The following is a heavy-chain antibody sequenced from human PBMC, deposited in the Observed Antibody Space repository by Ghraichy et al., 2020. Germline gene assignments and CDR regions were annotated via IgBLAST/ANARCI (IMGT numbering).Heavy chain of an antibody. J-gene: IGHJ4*02. D-gene: IGHD1-1*01. CDR1: GFTFSSYG. Sequence: AESLRLSCAASGFTFSSYGMHWVRQAPGKGLEWVAFIRYDGSNKYYADSVKGRFTISRDSSKNTLYLQMNSLRAEDTAVYYCAKTSSTNGDFDYWGQGTLVTVSS. CDR3: AKTSSTNGDFDY. V-gene: IGHV3-30*02. CDR2: IRYDGSNK.